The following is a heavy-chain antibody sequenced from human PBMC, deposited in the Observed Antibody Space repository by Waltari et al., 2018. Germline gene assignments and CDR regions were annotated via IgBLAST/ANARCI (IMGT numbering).Heavy chain of an antibody. Sequence: QVQLVQSGAEVKKPGASVKVCCKASGYTFTGSYIHWVRPAPGQGLEWMGWINPNSGGTNYAQKFQGRVTMTRDTSISTAYMELSRLRSDDTAVYYCARVDNRGWYDFDYWGQGTLVTVSS. CDR3: ARVDNRGWYDFDY. CDR2: INPNSGGT. D-gene: IGHD6-19*01. V-gene: IGHV1-2*02. J-gene: IGHJ4*02. CDR1: GYTFTGSY.